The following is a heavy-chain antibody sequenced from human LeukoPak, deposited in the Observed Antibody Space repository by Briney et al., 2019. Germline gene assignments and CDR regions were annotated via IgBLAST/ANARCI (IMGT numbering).Heavy chain of an antibody. CDR1: GYTFTGPY. J-gene: IGHJ4*02. D-gene: IGHD3-10*01. CDR2: INPNSGDT. CDR3: ARGGLRLYGSGSYYHFDY. Sequence: ASVKVSCKASGYTFTGPYMHWVRQAPGQGLEWVGWINPNSGDTNYAQKFQGWVTMTRDTSISTAYMELSRLKSDDTAVYYCARGGLRLYGSGSYYHFDYWGQGTLVTVSS. V-gene: IGHV1-2*04.